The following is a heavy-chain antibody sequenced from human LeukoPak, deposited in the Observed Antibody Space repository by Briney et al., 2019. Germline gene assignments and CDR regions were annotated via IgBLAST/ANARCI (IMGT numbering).Heavy chain of an antibody. CDR2: INQDGSEK. J-gene: IGHJ4*02. V-gene: IGHV3-7*01. CDR1: GFTFSSYW. D-gene: IGHD3-3*01. CDR3: AKDYRPHDFWSGLVDY. Sequence: PGGSLRLSCAASGFTFSSYWMTWVRQAPGKRLEWVANINQDGSEKYYVDSVKGRFTISRDNSKNTLYLQMNSLRAEDTAVYYCAKDYRPHDFWSGLVDYWGQGTLVTVSS.